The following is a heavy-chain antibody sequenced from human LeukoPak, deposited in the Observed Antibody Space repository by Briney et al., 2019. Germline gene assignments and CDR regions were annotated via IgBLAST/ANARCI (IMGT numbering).Heavy chain of an antibody. CDR3: TKTRGGSDFFDV. CDR1: GFRFIDFP. V-gene: IGHV3-23*01. D-gene: IGHD1-26*01. CDR2: ISDLVGNK. Sequence: AGGSLRLSCAASGFRFIDFPMSWVRQVPGKGLEWVSTISDLVGNKDYADSVKGRFTISRDNSKSTLYLQMNSLRAEDTATYFCTKTRGGSDFFDVWGQGTFVTVSS. J-gene: IGHJ3*01.